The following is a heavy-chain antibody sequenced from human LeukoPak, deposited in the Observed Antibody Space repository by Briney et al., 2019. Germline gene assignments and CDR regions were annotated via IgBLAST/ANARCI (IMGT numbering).Heavy chain of an antibody. Sequence: GGSLRLSCAASGFTFYSYAMNWVRQAPGKGLEWVAFIRYDGYNKYYADSVKGRFTFSRDNSKNTLYLQMNSLRAEDTAVYYCAKDRGSSWYSAFDIWGQGTMVTVSS. CDR2: IRYDGYNK. CDR1: GFTFYSYA. J-gene: IGHJ3*02. CDR3: AKDRGSSWYSAFDI. D-gene: IGHD6-13*01. V-gene: IGHV3-30*02.